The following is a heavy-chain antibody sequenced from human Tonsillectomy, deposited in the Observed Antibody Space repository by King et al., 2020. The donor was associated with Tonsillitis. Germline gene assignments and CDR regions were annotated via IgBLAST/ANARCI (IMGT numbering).Heavy chain of an antibody. V-gene: IGHV3-7*01. Sequence: VQLVESGGGLVQPGGSLRLSCAASGFTFSSYWMSWVRQAPGKGLEWVANIDQGGSENFYVDSVKGRFTISRDNAKNSLYLQMNSLRAEDTAVYFCATFWSGYFAYGGPGTLVTVSS. J-gene: IGHJ4*02. D-gene: IGHD3-3*01. CDR3: ATFWSGYFAY. CDR1: GFTFSSYW. CDR2: IDQGGSEN.